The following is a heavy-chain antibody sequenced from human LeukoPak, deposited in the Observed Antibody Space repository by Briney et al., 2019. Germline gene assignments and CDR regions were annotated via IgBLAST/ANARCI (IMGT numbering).Heavy chain of an antibody. CDR1: GGSISSGAYS. D-gene: IGHD3-10*01. Sequence: SETLSLTCAVSGGSISSGAYSWSWIRQPPRKGLEWIGYVYYSGGTYYNPSLKSRVTISVDTSKNQFSLKLSSVTAADTAVYYCARSRVRGAHDYWGQGTLVTVSS. V-gene: IGHV4-30-4*07. CDR3: ARSRVRGAHDY. J-gene: IGHJ4*02. CDR2: VYYSGGT.